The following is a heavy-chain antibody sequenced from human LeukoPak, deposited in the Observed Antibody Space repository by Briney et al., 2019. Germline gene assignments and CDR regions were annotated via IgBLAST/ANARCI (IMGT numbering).Heavy chain of an antibody. J-gene: IGHJ5*02. CDR2: IDPSDSHT. Sequence: GEPMRISCMGSRYSFTYYWIAWVRQVPGKGLEWMGRIDPSDSHTDYSPSFQGHITLSADGSSRTAYLQWSSQRACDPAMYYRASLGEKGVPLRSRGANWFVPWGEGSLVTVSS. CDR1: RYSFTYYW. CDR3: ASLGEKGVPLRSRGANWFVP. V-gene: IGHV5-10-1*01. D-gene: IGHD3-10*01.